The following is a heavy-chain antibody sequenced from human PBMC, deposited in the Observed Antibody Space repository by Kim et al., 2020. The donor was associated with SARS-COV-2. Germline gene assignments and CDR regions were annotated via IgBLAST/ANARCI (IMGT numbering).Heavy chain of an antibody. CDR1: GFTFSSYA. Sequence: GGSLRLSCAASGFTFSSYAMSWVRQAPGKGLEWVSAISGSGGSTYYADSVKGRFTISRDNSKNTLYLQMNSLRAEDTAVYYCAKDLDYDSSGYYHDYWGQGTLVTVSS. J-gene: IGHJ4*02. CDR2: ISGSGGST. D-gene: IGHD3-22*01. V-gene: IGHV3-23*01. CDR3: AKDLDYDSSGYYHDY.